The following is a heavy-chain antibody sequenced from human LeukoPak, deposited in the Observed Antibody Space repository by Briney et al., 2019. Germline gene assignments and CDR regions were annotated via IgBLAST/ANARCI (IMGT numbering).Heavy chain of an antibody. CDR1: GFIFNKAW. CDR3: TPVMVEDRGF. J-gene: IGHJ4*02. D-gene: IGHD2-21*01. CDR2: IKSNNDGGTT. V-gene: IGHV3-15*01. Sequence: GGSLRLSCAASGFIFNKAWMNWVRQAPGKGPEWVGRIKSNNDGGTTDYASPVEGRFIISRDDSKNTIYLQMNRLIIDDTAIYYCTPVMVEDRGFWGQGTLVTVSS.